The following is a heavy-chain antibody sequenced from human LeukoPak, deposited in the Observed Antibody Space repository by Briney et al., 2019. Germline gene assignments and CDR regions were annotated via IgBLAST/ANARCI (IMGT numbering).Heavy chain of an antibody. CDR1: GFTLSSYE. D-gene: IGHD3-10*01. J-gene: IGHJ6*02. Sequence: GGSLRLTCAASGFTLSSYEMNWVRQAPGKGLEWVSYISSSGNTIYYADSVEGRFTISRDNAKNSLYLQMNSLRAEDTAVYFCARDTLSITYYDSVRRTYFYSGLDVWGQGTTVAVSS. CDR2: ISSSGNTI. V-gene: IGHV3-48*03. CDR3: ARDTLSITYYDSVRRTYFYSGLDV.